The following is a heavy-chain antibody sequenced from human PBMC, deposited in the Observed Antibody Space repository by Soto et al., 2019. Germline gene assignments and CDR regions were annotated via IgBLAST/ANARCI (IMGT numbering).Heavy chain of an antibody. D-gene: IGHD1-26*01. CDR1: GGSISSYY. V-gene: IGHV4-59*01. CDR2: IYYSGST. Sequence: SETLSLTCTVSGGSISSYYLSWIRQPPGKGLEWIGYIYYSGSTNYNPSLKSRVTISVDTSKNQFSLKLSSVTAADTAVYYCARGRWELLDYYYYGMDVWGQGTTVTVSS. J-gene: IGHJ6*02. CDR3: ARGRWELLDYYYYGMDV.